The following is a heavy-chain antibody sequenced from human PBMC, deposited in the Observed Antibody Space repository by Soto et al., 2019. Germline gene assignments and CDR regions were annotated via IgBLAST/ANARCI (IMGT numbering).Heavy chain of an antibody. CDR1: GFTFDDYG. V-gene: IGHV3-20*01. D-gene: IGHD3-22*01. Sequence: GGSLRLSCAASGFTFDDYGMSWVRQAPGKGLEWVSGINWNGGSTGYADSVKGRFTISRDNAKNSLYLQMNSLRAEDTALYHCARPTYYYDSSGYYDPSIYSFDYWGQGTLVTVSS. CDR2: INWNGGST. J-gene: IGHJ4*02. CDR3: ARPTYYYDSSGYYDPSIYSFDY.